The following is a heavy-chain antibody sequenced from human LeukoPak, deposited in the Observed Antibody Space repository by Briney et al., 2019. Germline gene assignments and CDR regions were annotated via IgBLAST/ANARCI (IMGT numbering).Heavy chain of an antibody. D-gene: IGHD6-13*01. CDR2: ISYDGSNK. V-gene: IGHV3-30*18. Sequence: SGGSLRLSCAASGFTFGSYGMHWVRQAPGKGLEWVAVISYDGSNKYYADSVKGRFTISRDNSKNTLYLQMNSLRAEDTAVYYCAKVRIAAAGKEDFDYWGQGTLVTVSS. CDR1: GFTFGSYG. J-gene: IGHJ4*02. CDR3: AKVRIAAAGKEDFDY.